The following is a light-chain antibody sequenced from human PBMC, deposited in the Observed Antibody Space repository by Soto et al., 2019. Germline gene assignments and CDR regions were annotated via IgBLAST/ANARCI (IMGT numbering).Light chain of an antibody. CDR2: SNN. CDR3: AGWDDSLNGPV. Sequence: QSVLTQPPSASGTPGQRVTISCSGSSSNIGRNTVNWYQQLPGTAPKLLIYSNNQRPSGVPDRFSGSKSGTSGSLAISGLQPEDEADYYCAGWDDSLNGPVFGGGTKLTVL. J-gene: IGLJ2*01. V-gene: IGLV1-44*01. CDR1: SSNIGRNT.